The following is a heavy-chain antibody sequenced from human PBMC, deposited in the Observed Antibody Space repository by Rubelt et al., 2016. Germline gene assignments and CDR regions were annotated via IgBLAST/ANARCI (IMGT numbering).Heavy chain of an antibody. V-gene: IGHV3-23*04. CDR3: AKKTQCYDSDGDGDD. CDR2: ISGSGGST. J-gene: IGHJ4*02. D-gene: IGHD3-22*01. CDR1: GFTFCSFG. Sequence: EVQLVESGGGLVQPGGSLRLSCAASGFTFCSFGRRWVRQAPGTGLQWVSSISGSGGSTYYADSVKGRFTIYRDNSKNTLYLQSNSLRDEDTDVYYCAKKTQCYDSDGDGDDWGQGTLVTVSS.